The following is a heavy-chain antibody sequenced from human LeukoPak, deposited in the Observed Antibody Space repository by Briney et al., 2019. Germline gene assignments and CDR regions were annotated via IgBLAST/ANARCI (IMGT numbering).Heavy chain of an antibody. Sequence: GGSLRLSCAASGFTFSSYAMSWVRQAPGKGLERVSAISGSGGSTYYADSVKGRFTISKDNSKNTLYLQMNSLRAEDTAVYYCAKDSVMVRGVVDYWGQGTLVTVSS. V-gene: IGHV3-23*01. CDR1: GFTFSSYA. CDR3: AKDSVMVRGVVDY. J-gene: IGHJ4*02. CDR2: ISGSGGST. D-gene: IGHD3-10*01.